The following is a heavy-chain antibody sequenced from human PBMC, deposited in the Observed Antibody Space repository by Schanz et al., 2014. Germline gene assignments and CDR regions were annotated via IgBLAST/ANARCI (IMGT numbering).Heavy chain of an antibody. V-gene: IGHV4-59*08. CDR2: IYYTGHT. J-gene: IGHJ4*02. CDR1: GGSISTYY. D-gene: IGHD4-17*01. CDR3: ARRLRGFDY. Sequence: QVQLQESGPGLVKPSETLSLTCTVSGGSISTYYWSWIRQPPGKGLEWIGYIYYTGHTYYNPSLKRRVAISVDTSKPPFSLKMSSVTAADTAVYYCARRLRGFDYWGQGTLVTVSS.